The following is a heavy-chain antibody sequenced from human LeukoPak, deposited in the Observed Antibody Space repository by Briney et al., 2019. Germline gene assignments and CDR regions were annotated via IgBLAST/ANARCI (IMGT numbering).Heavy chain of an antibody. D-gene: IGHD7-27*01. CDR2: TYYSGST. Sequence: SETLSLTCTVSGGSISGYYWSWIRQPPGKGLEWIGFTYYSGSTNYNPSLKSRVTISVDTSKNQFSLKLSSVTAADTAVYYCARGGLGITYWGQGTLVTVSS. CDR3: ARGGLGITY. J-gene: IGHJ4*02. V-gene: IGHV4-59*01. CDR1: GGSISGYY.